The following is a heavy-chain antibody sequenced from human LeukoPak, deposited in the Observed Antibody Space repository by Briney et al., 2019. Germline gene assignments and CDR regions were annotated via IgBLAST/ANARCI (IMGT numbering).Heavy chain of an antibody. J-gene: IGHJ4*02. CDR2: INPNNGDT. V-gene: IGHV1-2*02. CDR3: VRGIAVTGAKFFDT. Sequence: ASVKVSCKASGYTFTVYFLHWLRQAPGQGLEWMGWINPNNGDTNYAQKFQGGVTMTRDTSISTAYLELSRLTPDDTAVYYCVRGIAVTGAKFFDTWGQGTLVTVSS. CDR1: GYTFTVYF. D-gene: IGHD6-19*01.